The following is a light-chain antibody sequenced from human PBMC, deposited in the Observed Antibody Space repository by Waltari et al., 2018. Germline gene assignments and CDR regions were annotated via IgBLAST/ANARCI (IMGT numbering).Light chain of an antibody. CDR3: QQNYVTPFT. CDR1: QTVSSD. V-gene: IGKV1-39*01. J-gene: IGKJ2*01. Sequence: DIQMTQSPSSLSSSFGDSVPITCRASQTVSSDLHWYQQRPGKAPKLLIYSASTLQSGVPSRFSGSGSGTDFTLTISNLQPEDFATYFCQQNYVTPFTFGLGTKLEIK. CDR2: SAS.